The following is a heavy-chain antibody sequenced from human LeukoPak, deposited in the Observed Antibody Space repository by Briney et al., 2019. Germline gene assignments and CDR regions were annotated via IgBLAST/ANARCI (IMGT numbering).Heavy chain of an antibody. CDR2: INHSGST. D-gene: IGHD6-13*01. J-gene: IGHJ5*02. Sequence: SETLSLTCAVYGGSFSGYHWSWIRQPPGKGLEWIGEINHSGSTNYNPSLKSRVTISVDTSKNQFSLKLSSVTAADTAVYYCAIRVAAGTGGNWFDPWGQGTLVTVSS. CDR1: GGSFSGYH. V-gene: IGHV4-34*01. CDR3: AIRVAAGTGGNWFDP.